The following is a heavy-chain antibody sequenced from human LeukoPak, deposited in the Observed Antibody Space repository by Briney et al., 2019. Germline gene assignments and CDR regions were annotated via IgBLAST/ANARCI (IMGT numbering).Heavy chain of an antibody. J-gene: IGHJ4*02. V-gene: IGHV3-43*01. CDR3: AKDFXGXXGXTQIDF. Sequence: GGSLRLSCAASGFKFDDYTMHWVRRAPEKGLEWVSLISXNXXYTSYAESVKGRFTISRDNCKNSLYLQMNSLRTEDTAFYYCAKDFXGXXGXTQIDFWGQGTLVTVSS. CDR2: ISXNXXYT. CDR1: GFKFDDYT.